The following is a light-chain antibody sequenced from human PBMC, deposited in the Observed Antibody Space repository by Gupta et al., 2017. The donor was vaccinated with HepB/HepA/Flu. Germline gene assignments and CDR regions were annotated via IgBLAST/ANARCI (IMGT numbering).Light chain of an antibody. CDR1: SSNIGSNY. CDR3: AAWDASRSGGV. J-gene: IGLJ2*01. Sequence: QSVLTQPPSASGTPGQRVTISCSGSSSNIGSNYVYWYQQLPGTAPKLLIYSTNQRPSGVPDRCSGSKSGTSASPAIRGLRSEDEADDYCAAWDASRSGGVFGGGTKLTVL. CDR2: STN. V-gene: IGLV1-47*02.